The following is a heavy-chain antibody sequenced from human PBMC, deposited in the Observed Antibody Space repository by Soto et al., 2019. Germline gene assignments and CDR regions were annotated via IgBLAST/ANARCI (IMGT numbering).Heavy chain of an antibody. CDR3: ARDGSSDGDAFDI. J-gene: IGHJ3*02. D-gene: IGHD2-2*01. CDR1: GGSISSGGYY. V-gene: IGHV4-31*03. Sequence: TLSLTCTVSGGSISSGGYYWSWVRQHPGKGLAWIGYIYHSGSTYYNPSLKSRVTISVDTSKNQFSPKLSSVTAADTAVYYSARDGSSDGDAFDIWGQGTMVTVSS. CDR2: IYHSGST.